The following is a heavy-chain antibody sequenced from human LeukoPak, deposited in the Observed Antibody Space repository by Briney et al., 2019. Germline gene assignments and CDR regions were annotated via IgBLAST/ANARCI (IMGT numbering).Heavy chain of an antibody. Sequence: SETLSLTCTVSGGSISSSSYYWGWIRQPPGKGLEWIGSIYYSGSTYYNPSLKSRVTISVDTSKNQFSLKLSSVTAADTAVYYCARNYYDSSGYTIHYYYYYMDVWGKGTTVTISS. D-gene: IGHD3-22*01. CDR1: GGSISSSSYY. CDR2: IYYSGST. J-gene: IGHJ6*03. V-gene: IGHV4-39*07. CDR3: ARNYYDSSGYTIHYYYYYMDV.